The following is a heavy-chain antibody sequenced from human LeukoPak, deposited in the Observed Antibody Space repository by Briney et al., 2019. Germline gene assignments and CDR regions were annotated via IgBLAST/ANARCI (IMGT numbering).Heavy chain of an antibody. Sequence: GGSLRLSCAASGFTVSSNYMSWVRQAPGKGLEWVSVIYSGGSTYYADSVKGRFTISRDNSKNTLYLQMNSLRAEDTAVYYCARAEYGGNSYDSWGQGTLVTVSS. CDR3: ARAEYGGNSYDS. J-gene: IGHJ4*02. CDR2: IYSGGST. CDR1: GFTVSSNY. D-gene: IGHD4-23*01. V-gene: IGHV3-53*01.